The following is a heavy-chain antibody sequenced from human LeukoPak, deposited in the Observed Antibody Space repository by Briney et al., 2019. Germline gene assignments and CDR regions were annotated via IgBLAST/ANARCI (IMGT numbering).Heavy chain of an antibody. Sequence: ASVKVSCKASGYTFSNYGVSWVRPTPGQGLECMVWINTYNGKTKFAQALQGRVTMTTDTSTSTAYMELRSLTSDDTALYYCARRSVVRGVTSFDYWGQGTLVTVSS. J-gene: IGHJ4*02. CDR1: GYTFSNYG. CDR2: INTYNGKT. V-gene: IGHV1-18*01. D-gene: IGHD3-10*01. CDR3: ARRSVVRGVTSFDY.